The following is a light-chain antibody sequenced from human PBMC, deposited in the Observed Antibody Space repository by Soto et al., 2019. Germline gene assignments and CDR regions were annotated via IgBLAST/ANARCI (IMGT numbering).Light chain of an antibody. CDR3: QQRANWPRGT. CDR1: QSVGNF. CDR2: DAS. V-gene: IGKV3-11*01. Sequence: EIVLTQSPATLPLSPGERATLSCRASQSVGNFLSWYQQKPGQAPRLLIYDASNRATDIPARFSGSGSGTDFTLTISSLESEDSALYYCQQRANWPRGTFGQGTRLEIK. J-gene: IGKJ5*01.